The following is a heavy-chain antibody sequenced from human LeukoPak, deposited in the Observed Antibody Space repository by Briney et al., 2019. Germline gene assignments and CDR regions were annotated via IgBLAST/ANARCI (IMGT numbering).Heavy chain of an antibody. V-gene: IGHV4-39*01. Sequence: SETLSLTCTVSGGSITSSSSYWGWIRQPPGKGLEWIGSIYYSGNTYYNPSLKSRVTISVDTPKNQFSLKLRSVTAADTAVYYCARRGGYCSSTSCYDFWGQGTLVTVSS. CDR2: IYYSGNT. CDR3: ARRGGYCSSTSCYDF. CDR1: GGSITSSSSY. J-gene: IGHJ4*02. D-gene: IGHD2-2*01.